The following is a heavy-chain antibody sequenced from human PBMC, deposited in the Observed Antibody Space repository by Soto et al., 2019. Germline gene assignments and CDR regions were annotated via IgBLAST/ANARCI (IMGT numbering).Heavy chain of an antibody. Sequence: PGGSLRLTCAAPGFTFSSYAMSWDRQAPGKGMEWVSANSGSGGSTYYADSVKGRITISRENSKNTLYLQMNSLRAEDTAVYYCAKPLVGAAFDIWGQGTMVTVSS. CDR2: NSGSGGST. CDR3: AKPLVGAAFDI. CDR1: GFTFSSYA. V-gene: IGHV3-23*01. J-gene: IGHJ3*02. D-gene: IGHD6-6*01.